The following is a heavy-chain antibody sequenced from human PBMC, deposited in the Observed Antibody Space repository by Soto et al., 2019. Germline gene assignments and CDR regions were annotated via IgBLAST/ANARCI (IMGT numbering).Heavy chain of an antibody. CDR2: ISSSGSTI. Sequence: GGSMRLSCAASGFTFSSYEMNWFRQAPGKGLEWVSYISSSGSTIYYADSVKGRFTISRDNAKNSLYLQMNSLRAEDTAVYYWAIAPRVGARAAFEIWGQGTMVTV. J-gene: IGHJ3*02. V-gene: IGHV3-48*03. D-gene: IGHD1-26*01. CDR3: AIAPRVGARAAFEI. CDR1: GFTFSSYE.